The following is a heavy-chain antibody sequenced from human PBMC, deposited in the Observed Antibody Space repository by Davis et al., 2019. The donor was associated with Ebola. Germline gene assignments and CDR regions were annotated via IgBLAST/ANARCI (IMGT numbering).Heavy chain of an antibody. J-gene: IGHJ5*02. CDR1: GFTFSSSS. D-gene: IGHD3-10*01. V-gene: IGHV3-48*02. Sequence: GESLKISCAASGFTFSSSSMNRVLQAPCKGQECVSYISSSSSTIYYADPVKGRFTISRDNAKNSLYLQKNSLRDENTAVYYCASFLVQGVIPAYNWFDPWGQGTLVTVSS. CDR3: ASFLVQGVIPAYNWFDP. CDR2: ISSSSSTI.